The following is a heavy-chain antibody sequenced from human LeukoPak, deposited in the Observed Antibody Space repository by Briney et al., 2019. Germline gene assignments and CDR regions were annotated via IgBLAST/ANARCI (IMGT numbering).Heavy chain of an antibody. CDR3: VRRGDASSGWGDHDY. Sequence: PGGSLRLSCAASGFTFNRNAIGGVRQAPGKGLEWVSTIGGSGDKTFYADSAKGRFTISRDNSKNRLHLQMSSLTGEDTALYYCVRRGDASSGWGDHDYWGQGALVTVSS. D-gene: IGHD6-19*01. CDR2: IGGSGDKT. V-gene: IGHV3-23*01. J-gene: IGHJ4*02. CDR1: GFTFNRNA.